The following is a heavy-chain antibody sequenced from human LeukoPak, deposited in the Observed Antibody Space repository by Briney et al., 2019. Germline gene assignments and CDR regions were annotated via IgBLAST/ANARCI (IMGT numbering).Heavy chain of an antibody. D-gene: IGHD3-16*01. CDR3: ARGSGGGGDREYYFDY. J-gene: IGHJ4*02. CDR2: IYPGDSDT. CDR1: GYSFTSYW. V-gene: IGHV5-51*01. Sequence: GESLKIPCKGSGYSFTSYWIGWVRQMPGKGMEWMGIIYPGDSDTRYSPSFQGQVTISADKSISTAYLQWSSLKASDTAVYYCARGSGGGGDREYYFDYWGQGTLVTGSS.